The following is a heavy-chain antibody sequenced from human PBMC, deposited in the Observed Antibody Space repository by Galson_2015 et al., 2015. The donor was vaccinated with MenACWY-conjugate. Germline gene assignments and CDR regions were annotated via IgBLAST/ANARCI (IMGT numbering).Heavy chain of an antibody. CDR3: ARGPATSIWLDP. CDR1: GDSVSSNIAA. D-gene: IGHD2/OR15-2a*01. V-gene: IGHV6-1*01. Sequence: CAISGDSVSSNIAAWNWIRQSPSRGLEWLGRTYYRSRWYTDYAPSVQTRITINADTSKNQFSLQLNSVTPDDAAVYYCARGPATSIWLDPWSQGTLVTVSS. CDR2: TYYRSRWYT. J-gene: IGHJ5*02.